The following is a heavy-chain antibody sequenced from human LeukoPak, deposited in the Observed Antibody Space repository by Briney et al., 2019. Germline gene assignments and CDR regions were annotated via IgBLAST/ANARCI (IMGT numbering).Heavy chain of an antibody. V-gene: IGHV4-30-4*08. CDR1: GGSISSGDYY. CDR3: ARVGEIFTHYFDY. Sequence: SETLSLTCTVSGGSISSGDYYWSWIRQPPGKGLEWIGYIYYSGSTYYNPSLKSRVTMSVDTSKNQFSLKLSSVTAADTAVYYCARVGEIFTHYFDYWGQGTLVTVSS. D-gene: IGHD1-26*01. J-gene: IGHJ4*02. CDR2: IYYSGST.